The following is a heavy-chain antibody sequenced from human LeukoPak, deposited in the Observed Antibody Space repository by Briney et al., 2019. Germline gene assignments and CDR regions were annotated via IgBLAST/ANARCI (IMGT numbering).Heavy chain of an antibody. V-gene: IGHV3-7*01. CDR1: GFTFSNYW. CDR3: ARDDFWSGYYPDY. Sequence: GGSLRLSCAASGFTFSNYWMSWVRQAPGKGLDWVANINQDGSERYYVDSVKGRFSISRDNAKNSLYLQMNSLRAEDTVVYYCARDDFWSGYYPDYWGQGTLVTVSS. CDR2: INQDGSER. D-gene: IGHD3-3*01. J-gene: IGHJ4*02.